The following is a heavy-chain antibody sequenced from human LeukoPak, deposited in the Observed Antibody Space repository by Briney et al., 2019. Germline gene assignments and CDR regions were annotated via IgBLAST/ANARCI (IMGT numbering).Heavy chain of an antibody. CDR3: ARPFYTRSGSYYNFPFDY. J-gene: IGHJ4*02. CDR2: IIPIFGTA. V-gene: IGHV1-69*13. D-gene: IGHD3-10*01. Sequence: ASVKVSCKASGGTFSSYAISWVRQAPGQGLEWMGGIIPIFGTANYAQKFQGRVTITADESTSTAYMELSSLRSEDTAVYYCARPFYTRSGSYYNFPFDYWGQGTLVTVSS. CDR1: GGTFSSYA.